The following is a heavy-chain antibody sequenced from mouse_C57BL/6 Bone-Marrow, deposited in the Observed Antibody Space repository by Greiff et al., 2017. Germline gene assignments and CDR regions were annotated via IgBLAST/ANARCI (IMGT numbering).Heavy chain of an antibody. J-gene: IGHJ2*01. CDR2: INPSNGGT. CDR3: ARIGIYYGNPYYFDY. CDR1: GYTFTSYW. V-gene: IGHV1-53*01. D-gene: IGHD2-1*01. Sequence: QVQLKQPGTELVKPGASVKLSCKASGYTFTSYWMHWVKQRPGQGLEWIGNINPSNGGTNYNEKFKSKATLTVDKSSSTAYMQLSSLTSEDSAVYYCARIGIYYGNPYYFDYWGQGTTLTVSS.